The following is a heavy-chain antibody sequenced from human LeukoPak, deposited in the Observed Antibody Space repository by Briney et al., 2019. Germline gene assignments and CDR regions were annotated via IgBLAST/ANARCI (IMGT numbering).Heavy chain of an antibody. CDR3: ARDPYHYPFDY. Sequence: SETLSLTCAVYGGSFSGYYWSWIRQPPGKGLEWIGEINHSGSTNYNPSLKSRVTISVDTSKSQFSLKPSSVTAADTAVYYCARDPYHYPFDYWGQGTLVTVSS. CDR2: INHSGST. J-gene: IGHJ4*02. D-gene: IGHD5-12*01. V-gene: IGHV4-34*01. CDR1: GGSFSGYY.